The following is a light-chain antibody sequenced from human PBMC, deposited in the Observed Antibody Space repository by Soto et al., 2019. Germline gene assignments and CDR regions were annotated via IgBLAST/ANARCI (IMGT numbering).Light chain of an antibody. J-gene: IGKJ4*01. CDR1: QSISSY. CDR2: GAS. Sequence: DIQVTQSPSSLSASVGDRVTITCRASQSISSYLNWYQQKLGKAPKLLIYGASNLQSGVPSRFSGSGSGTDFTLTISSLQPEEFATYYCQQSYTPLTFGGGTKVEIK. V-gene: IGKV1-39*01. CDR3: QQSYTPLT.